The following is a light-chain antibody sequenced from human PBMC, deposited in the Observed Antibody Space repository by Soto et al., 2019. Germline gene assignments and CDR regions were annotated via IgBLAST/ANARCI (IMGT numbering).Light chain of an antibody. CDR1: SSNIGSNT. Sequence: QSVLTQPPSASGTPGQRVTISCSGSSSNIGSNTVNWYQQLPGTAPKLLIYSNNQRPSGGPDRLSGSKSGTSAALAISGLQSEDEADYYCAAWDDSMNGPYVFGTGTKLTVL. CDR3: AAWDDSMNGPYV. J-gene: IGLJ1*01. V-gene: IGLV1-44*01. CDR2: SNN.